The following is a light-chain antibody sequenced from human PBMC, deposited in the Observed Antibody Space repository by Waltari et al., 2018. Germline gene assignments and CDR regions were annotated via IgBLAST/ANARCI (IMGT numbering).Light chain of an antibody. CDR1: ESISIW. V-gene: IGKV1-5*03. Sequence: DIQMTQSPSTLPASVGNSTTITCRASESISIWLAWDQQKPGKAPKLLIYGASSLESGVPSSFSGSGSGTEFTLSISSLQPDDFATYYCQQHNTLNTFGQGTKLEIK. J-gene: IGKJ2*01. CDR3: QQHNTLNT. CDR2: GAS.